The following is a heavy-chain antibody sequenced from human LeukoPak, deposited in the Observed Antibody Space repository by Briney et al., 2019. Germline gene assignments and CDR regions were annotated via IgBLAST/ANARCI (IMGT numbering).Heavy chain of an antibody. D-gene: IGHD3-3*01. CDR3: ARDRWNDFWSGYYAGNYYMDV. V-gene: IGHV1-69*13. CDR2: IIPIFGTA. Sequence: SVKVSCKASGGTFSSYAISWVRQAPGQGLEWMGGIIPIFGTANYAQKFQGRVTITADESTSTAYMELSSLRSEDTAVYYCARDRWNDFWSGYYAGNYYMDVWGKGTTVTVSS. CDR1: GGTFSSYA. J-gene: IGHJ6*03.